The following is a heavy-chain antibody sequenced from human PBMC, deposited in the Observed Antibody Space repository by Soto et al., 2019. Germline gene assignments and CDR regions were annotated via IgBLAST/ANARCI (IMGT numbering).Heavy chain of an antibody. CDR3: AKDAAYYFDY. J-gene: IGHJ4*02. CDR1: GFTFDDYA. V-gene: IGHV3-9*01. Sequence: GGSLRLSCAASGFTFDDYAMHWVRQAPGKGLEWVSGISWGSGSIDYADSVKGRFTISRDNAKNSLYLQMNSLRAEDTALYYCAKDAAYYFDYWGQGTLVTVSA. D-gene: IGHD6-25*01. CDR2: ISWGSGSI.